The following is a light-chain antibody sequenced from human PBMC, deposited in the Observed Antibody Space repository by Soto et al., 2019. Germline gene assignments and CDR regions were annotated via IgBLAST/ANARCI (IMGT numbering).Light chain of an antibody. CDR2: GAS. CDR1: QSVSSY. V-gene: IGKV3-15*01. CDR3: VPYVSSGP. Sequence: SPSPATVSLSPSEKAALSGRASQSVSSYLAWYQQKPGQAPRLLIYGASTRATGIPARFSGSGSGTEFTLTISSLDPEDFAVYYCVPYVSSGPFGEGANVAI. J-gene: IGKJ4*01.